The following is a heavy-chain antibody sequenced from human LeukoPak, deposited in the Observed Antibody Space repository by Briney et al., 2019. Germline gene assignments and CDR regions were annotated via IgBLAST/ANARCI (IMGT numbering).Heavy chain of an antibody. J-gene: IGHJ5*02. CDR2: IYHSGST. Sequence: SETLSLTCAVSGYSISSGYYWGWIRQPPGKGLEWIGSIYHSGSTYYNPSLKSRVTISVDTSKNQFSLKLSSVTAADTAVYYCARDHLFSGGDDFWSGYLAPFDPWGQGTLVTVSS. D-gene: IGHD3-3*01. V-gene: IGHV4-38-2*02. CDR3: ARDHLFSGGDDFWSGYLAPFDP. CDR1: GYSISSGYY.